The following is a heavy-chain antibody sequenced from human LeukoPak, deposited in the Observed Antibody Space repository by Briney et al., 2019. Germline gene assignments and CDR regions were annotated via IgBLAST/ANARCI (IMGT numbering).Heavy chain of an antibody. Sequence: SETLSLTCTVSGGSISSSSYYWGWIRQPPGKGLEWIGSIYYSGSTYYNPSLKSRVTMSVDTSKNQFSLKLKSVTAADTAVYYCARVGLIGSGYTKEFDYWGQGTLVTVSA. V-gene: IGHV4-39*07. D-gene: IGHD3-22*01. CDR1: GGSISSSSYY. CDR3: ARVGLIGSGYTKEFDY. CDR2: IYYSGST. J-gene: IGHJ4*02.